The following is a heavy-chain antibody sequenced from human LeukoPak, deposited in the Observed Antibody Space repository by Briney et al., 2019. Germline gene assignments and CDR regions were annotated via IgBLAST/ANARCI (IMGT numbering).Heavy chain of an antibody. J-gene: IGHJ4*02. CDR3: ASASGSYRYFDY. CDR1: GYSFTSYW. V-gene: IGHV5-51*01. D-gene: IGHD1-26*01. Sequence: GEPLKISCKSSGYSFTSYWIGWVRPMRGKGLEWMGIIYPGDSDTRYSPSFQGQVTISADKSISTAYLQWSSLKASDTAMYYCASASGSYRYFDYWGQGTLVTVSS. CDR2: IYPGDSDT.